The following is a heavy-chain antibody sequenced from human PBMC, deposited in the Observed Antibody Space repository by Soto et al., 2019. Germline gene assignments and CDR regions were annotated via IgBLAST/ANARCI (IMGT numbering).Heavy chain of an antibody. J-gene: IGHJ6*02. V-gene: IGHV4-31*03. CDR1: DDSISSSGYY. CDR2: IYYSGTT. CDR3: ARFWSGYYRVVYYYGMDV. D-gene: IGHD3-3*01. Sequence: PSETLSLTCTVSDDSISSSGYYWSWIRQHPGKGLEWIGNIYYSGTTYYNPSLKSRVTISVDTSKNQFSLKLSSVTAADTAVYYCARFWSGYYRVVYYYGMDVWGQGTTVTVSS.